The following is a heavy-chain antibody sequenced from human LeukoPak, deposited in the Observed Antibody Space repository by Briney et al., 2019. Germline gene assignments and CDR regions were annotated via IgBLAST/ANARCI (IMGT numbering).Heavy chain of an antibody. V-gene: IGHV3-30*02. CDR2: IRYDGSNK. CDR1: GFIFSSYG. D-gene: IGHD3-10*01. CDR3: ASGGFGELESFDY. J-gene: IGHJ4*02. Sequence: PGGSLRLSCAASGFIFSSYGMHWVRQAPGKGLEWVAFIRYDGSNKYYADSVKGRFTISRDNSKNTLYLQMNSLRAEDTAVYYCASGGFGELESFDYWGQGTLVTVSS.